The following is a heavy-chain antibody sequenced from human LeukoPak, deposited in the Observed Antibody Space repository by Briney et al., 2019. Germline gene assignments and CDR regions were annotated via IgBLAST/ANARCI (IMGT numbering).Heavy chain of an antibody. D-gene: IGHD5-24*01. CDR2: IYYSGST. Sequence: SETLSLTCTVSGGSISSSSYYWGWIRQPPGKGLEWIGSIYYSGSTYYNPSLKSRVTISVDTSKNQFSLKLSSVTAADTAVYYCARWLELMRNFDWWGQGTLVTVSS. V-gene: IGHV4-39*01. CDR3: ARWLELMRNFDW. J-gene: IGHJ4*02. CDR1: GGSISSSSYY.